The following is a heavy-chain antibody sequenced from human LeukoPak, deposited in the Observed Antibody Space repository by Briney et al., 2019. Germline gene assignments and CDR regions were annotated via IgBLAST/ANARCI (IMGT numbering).Heavy chain of an antibody. D-gene: IGHD3-10*01. V-gene: IGHV1-46*01. CDR2: INPSGGST. Sequence: ASVKVSCKASGYTFTSYYMHWVRQAPGQGLEWMGIINPSGGSTSYAQKFQGRVTMTRDTSTSTVYMELSSLRSEDTAVYYCARDRSLMVRGVIITGRLYYYGMDVWGQGTTVTVSS. CDR1: GYTFTSYY. CDR3: ARDRSLMVRGVIITGRLYYYGMDV. J-gene: IGHJ6*02.